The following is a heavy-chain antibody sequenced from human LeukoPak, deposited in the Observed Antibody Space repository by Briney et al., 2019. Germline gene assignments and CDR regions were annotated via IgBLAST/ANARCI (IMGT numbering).Heavy chain of an antibody. CDR1: GGTFSSYA. CDR2: IIPIFGTA. V-gene: IGHV1-69*05. D-gene: IGHD3-22*01. CDR3: ARDPFIYDSSGFDY. Sequence: SVKVSCKASGGTFSSYAISWVRQAPGQGLEWMGRIIPIFGTANYAQKFQGRVTITTDESTSTAYMGLSSLRSEDTAVYYCARDPFIYDSSGFDYWGQGTLVTVSS. J-gene: IGHJ4*02.